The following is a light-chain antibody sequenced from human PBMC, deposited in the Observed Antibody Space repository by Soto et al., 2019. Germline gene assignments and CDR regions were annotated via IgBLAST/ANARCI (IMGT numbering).Light chain of an antibody. CDR2: EGS. Sequence: QSVLTQPASVSGSPGQSITISGTGTSSDVGSYNLVSWYQQHPGKAPKLMIYEGSKRPSGVSNRFSGSKSGNTASLTISGLQAEEEADYCCCSYAGSSTYVVFGGGTKVTVL. J-gene: IGLJ2*01. CDR3: CSYAGSSTYVV. CDR1: SSDVGSYNL. V-gene: IGLV2-23*01.